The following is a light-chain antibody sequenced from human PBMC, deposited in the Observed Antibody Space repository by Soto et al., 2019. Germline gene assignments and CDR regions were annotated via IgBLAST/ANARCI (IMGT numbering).Light chain of an antibody. CDR3: RQGTHWPPT. V-gene: IGKV2-30*01. CDR2: NVS. CDR1: QSLVYSDGNTY. J-gene: IGKJ1*01. Sequence: DVVMTQSPLSLPVTLGQPASISCRSSQSLVYSDGNTYLNWFQQRPGQSPRRLIYNVSNRDSGVPYRFSGSGSGTDFTLKISGVEAEDVGVYYCRQGTHWPPTFGQGTKVEIK.